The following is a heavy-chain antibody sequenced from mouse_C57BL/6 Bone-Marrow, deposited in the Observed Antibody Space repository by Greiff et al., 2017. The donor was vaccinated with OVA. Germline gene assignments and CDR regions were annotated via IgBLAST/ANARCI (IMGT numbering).Heavy chain of an antibody. CDR3: ARGGNYYGSSLFAY. CDR2: IYPSDSDT. V-gene: IGHV1-61*01. J-gene: IGHJ3*01. CDR1: GYPFTSYW. D-gene: IGHD1-1*01. Sequence: QVQLQQPGAELVRPGSSVKLSCEASGYPFTSYWMYWVKQRPGQGLEWIGNIYPSDSDTHYNQKFQDKATFTVDKSSSTAYMQLSSLTSEDSAVYYCARGGNYYGSSLFAYWGQGTLVTVSA.